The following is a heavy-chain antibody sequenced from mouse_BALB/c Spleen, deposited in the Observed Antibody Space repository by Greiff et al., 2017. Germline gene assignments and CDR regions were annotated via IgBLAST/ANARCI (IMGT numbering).Heavy chain of an antibody. CDR2: ISSGGSYT. D-gene: IGHD2-3*01. CDR1: GFTFSSYG. Sequence: DVKLVESGGGLVKPGGSLKLSCAASGFTFSSYGMSWVRQTPDKRLEWVATISSGGSYTYYPDSVKGRFTISRDNAKNTLYLQMSSLKSEDTAMYYCARQGYDGYSSYYAMDYWGQGTSVTVSS. V-gene: IGHV5-6*03. CDR3: ARQGYDGYSSYYAMDY. J-gene: IGHJ4*01.